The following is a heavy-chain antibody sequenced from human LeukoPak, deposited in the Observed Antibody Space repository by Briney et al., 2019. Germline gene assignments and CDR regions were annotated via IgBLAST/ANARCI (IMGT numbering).Heavy chain of an antibody. CDR3: AKEPTYCGGDCYSRDAFDI. CDR2: ISGSGGST. J-gene: IGHJ3*02. D-gene: IGHD2-21*02. V-gene: IGHV3-23*01. Sequence: QAGGSLRLSCAASGFTFSSYAMSWVRQAPGKGLEWVSAISGSGGSTYYADSVKGRFTISRDNSKNTLYLQMNSLRAEDTAVYYCAKEPTYCGGDCYSRDAFDIWGQGTMVTVSS. CDR1: GFTFSSYA.